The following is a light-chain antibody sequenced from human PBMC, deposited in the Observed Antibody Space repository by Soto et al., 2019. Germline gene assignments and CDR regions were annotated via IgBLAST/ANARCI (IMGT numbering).Light chain of an antibody. CDR2: DAS. Sequence: IVLTQSPATLSSSPGETATLSCRASQSVSSYLAWYQQKPGQAPRLLIYDASNRATGIPARFSGSGSGTDFTLTISSLEPEDFAVYYCQQRSNWPLTFGGGTKVDIK. CDR1: QSVSSY. J-gene: IGKJ4*01. V-gene: IGKV3-11*01. CDR3: QQRSNWPLT.